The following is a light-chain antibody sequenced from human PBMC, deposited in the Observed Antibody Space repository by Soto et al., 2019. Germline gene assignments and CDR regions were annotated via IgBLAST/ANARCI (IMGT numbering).Light chain of an antibody. V-gene: IGLV9-49*01. CDR2: VGTGGIVG. J-gene: IGLJ2*01. Sequence: QAVVTQPPSASASLGASVTLTCTLSSGYSNYKVDWYQQRPGKGPRFVMRVGTGGIVGSKGDGIPDRFSVLGSGLNRFLIIKNIQEEDESDYHCGADHGSGSKFVVVFGGGTKLTVL. CDR3: GADHGSGSKFVVV. CDR1: SGYSNYK.